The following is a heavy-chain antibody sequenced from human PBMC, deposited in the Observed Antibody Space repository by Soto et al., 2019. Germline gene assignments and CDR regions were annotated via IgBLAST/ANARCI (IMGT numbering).Heavy chain of an antibody. CDR2: INHSGST. Sequence: SETLSLTCAVYGGSFSGYYWSWIRQPPGKGLEWIGEINHSGSTNYNPSLKSRVTISVDTSKNQFSLKLSSVTAADTAVYYCARGRGLRYFDWLLAGDYWGQGTLVTVS. D-gene: IGHD3-9*01. V-gene: IGHV4-34*01. CDR1: GGSFSGYY. CDR3: ARGRGLRYFDWLLAGDY. J-gene: IGHJ4*02.